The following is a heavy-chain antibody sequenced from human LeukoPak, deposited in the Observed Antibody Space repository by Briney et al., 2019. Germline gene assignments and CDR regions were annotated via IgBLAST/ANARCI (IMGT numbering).Heavy chain of an antibody. CDR2: ISAYNGNT. CDR3: ATGYCSGGSCYSARRFDY. J-gene: IGHJ4*02. D-gene: IGHD2-15*01. Sequence: ASVKVSCKASGYTFTSYGISWVRQAPGQGLEWMGWISAYNGNTNYAQKLQGRVTMTTDTSTSTAYMELSSLRSEDTAVYYCATGYCSGGSCYSARRFDYWGQGTLVTVSS. CDR1: GYTFTSYG. V-gene: IGHV1-18*01.